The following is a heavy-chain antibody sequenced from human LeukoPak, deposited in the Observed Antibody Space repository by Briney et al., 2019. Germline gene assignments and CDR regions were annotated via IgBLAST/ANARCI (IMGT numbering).Heavy chain of an antibody. J-gene: IGHJ4*02. Sequence: GGPLRLSCAASGFTFSSYEMNWVRQAPGKGLEWVSYISSSGSTIYYADSVKGRFTISRDNAKNSLYLQMNSLRAEDTAVYYCARESGSVTSKVDFDYWGQGTLVTVSS. V-gene: IGHV3-48*03. CDR2: ISSSGSTI. CDR1: GFTFSSYE. CDR3: ARESGSVTSKVDFDY. D-gene: IGHD2-21*02.